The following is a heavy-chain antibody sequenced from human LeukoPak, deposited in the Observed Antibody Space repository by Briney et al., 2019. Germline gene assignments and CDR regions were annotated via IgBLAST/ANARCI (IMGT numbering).Heavy chain of an antibody. D-gene: IGHD3-22*01. CDR2: IIPIFGIA. V-gene: IGHV1-69*04. Sequence: ASVKVSCKASGGTFSSYAISWVRQAPGQGLGWMGRIIPIFGIANYAQKFQGRVTITADKSTSTAYMELSSLRSEDTAVYYCARESSSGYYYVSVYYFDYWGQGTLVTASS. CDR1: GGTFSSYA. CDR3: ARESSSGYYYVSVYYFDY. J-gene: IGHJ4*02.